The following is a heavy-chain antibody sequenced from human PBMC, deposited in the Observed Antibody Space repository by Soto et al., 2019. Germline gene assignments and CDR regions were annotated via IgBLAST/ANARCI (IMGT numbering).Heavy chain of an antibody. CDR1: GFIFSSYA. Sequence: QLHLVESGGGVVQPGRSLRLSCAASGFIFSSYAMHWFRQAPGKGLGWVAVISYDGSNKYYADSVKGRFTISRDNSKNTLYLQMNSLRAEDTAVYYCARTGLLHGMDVWGQGTTVTVSS. CDR3: ARTGLLHGMDV. J-gene: IGHJ6*02. V-gene: IGHV3-30-3*01. D-gene: IGHD2-15*01. CDR2: ISYDGSNK.